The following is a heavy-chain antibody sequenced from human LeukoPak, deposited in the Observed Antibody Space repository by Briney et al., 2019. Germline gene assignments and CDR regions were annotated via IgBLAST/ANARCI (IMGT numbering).Heavy chain of an antibody. CDR1: GYTSTTYG. V-gene: IGHV1-18*01. CDR3: ARDPVGATTEYYFDY. CDR2: TYNTYT. D-gene: IGHD1-26*01. J-gene: IGHJ4*02. Sequence: GASVKVSCKTSGYTSTTYGISWVRQAPGQGLEWMGWTYNTYTHYAQTLRDRLTMTTDTSTSTSYMELRSLRSDDTAVYYCARDPVGATTEYYFDYWGQGTLVTVSS.